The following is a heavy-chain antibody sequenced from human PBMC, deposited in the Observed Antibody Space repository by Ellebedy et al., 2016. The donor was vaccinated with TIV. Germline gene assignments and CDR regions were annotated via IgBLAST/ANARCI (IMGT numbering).Heavy chain of an antibody. CDR2: ISYDGSNK. CDR1: GFTFSSYA. J-gene: IGHJ5*02. Sequence: GESLKISXAASGFTFSSYAMHWVRQAPGKGLEWVAVISYDGSNKYYADSVKGRFTISRDNSKNTLYLQMNSLRAEDTAVYYCAKDHGSSRKNWFDPWGQGTLVTVSS. CDR3: AKDHGSSRKNWFDP. D-gene: IGHD6-13*01. V-gene: IGHV3-30-3*01.